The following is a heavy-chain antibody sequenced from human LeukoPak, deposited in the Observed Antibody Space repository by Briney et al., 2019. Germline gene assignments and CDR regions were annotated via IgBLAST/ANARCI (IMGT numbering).Heavy chain of an antibody. CDR2: IRSDGSNK. V-gene: IGHV3-30*02. CDR3: STESSGWNAEGMDV. D-gene: IGHD6-19*01. CDR1: GFSFSSYG. J-gene: IGHJ6*04. Sequence: GESLRLSCAGSGFSFSSYGMHWVRQAPDKGLEWMAFIRSDGSNKYYADSVKGRFTISRDNSKNTLYLQMNSLRAEDTAVYYCSTESSGWNAEGMDVWGKGTTVTVSS.